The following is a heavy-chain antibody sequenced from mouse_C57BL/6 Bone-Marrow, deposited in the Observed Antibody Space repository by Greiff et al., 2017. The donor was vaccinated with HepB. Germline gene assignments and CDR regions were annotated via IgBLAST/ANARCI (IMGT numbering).Heavy chain of an antibody. CDR2: IDPSDSYT. CDR1: GYTFTSYW. D-gene: IGHD1-1*01. CDR3: ARGYYGSSFYYFDY. V-gene: IGHV1-69*01. J-gene: IGHJ2*01. Sequence: VQLQQSGAELVMPGASVKLSCKASGYTFTSYWMHWVKQRPGQGLEWIGEIDPSDSYTNYNQKFKGKSTLTVDKSSSTAYMQLSSLTSEDSAVYYCARGYYGSSFYYFDYWGQGTTLTVSS.